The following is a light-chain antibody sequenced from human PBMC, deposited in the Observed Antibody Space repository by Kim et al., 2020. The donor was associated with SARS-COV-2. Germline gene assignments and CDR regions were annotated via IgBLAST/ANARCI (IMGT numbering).Light chain of an antibody. V-gene: IGLV2-14*03. CDR2: DVS. Sequence: QSDPIYCTRTSCDVGGHNYVSWYQHHHGKAPIRMIYDVSNRPTGVSNRFSGSKSGNTASLTISGLQAEDEADDYCSSYASGSTLYVFGTGTKVTGL. CDR3: SSYASGSTLYV. J-gene: IGLJ1*01. CDR1: SCDVGGHNY.